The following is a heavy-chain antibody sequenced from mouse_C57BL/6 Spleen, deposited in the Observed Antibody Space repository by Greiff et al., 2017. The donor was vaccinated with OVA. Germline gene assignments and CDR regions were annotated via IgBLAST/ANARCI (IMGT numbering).Heavy chain of an antibody. CDR2: ISSGGDYI. CDR1: GFTFSSYA. D-gene: IGHD3-3*01. V-gene: IGHV5-9-1*02. J-gene: IGHJ2*01. Sequence: EVKLEESGEGLVKPGGSLKLSCAASGFTFSSYAMSWVRQTPEKRLEWVAYISSGGDYIYYADTVKGRFTISRDNARNTLYLQMSSLKSEDTAMYYCTREDRDYFDYWGQGTTLTVSS. CDR3: TREDRDYFDY.